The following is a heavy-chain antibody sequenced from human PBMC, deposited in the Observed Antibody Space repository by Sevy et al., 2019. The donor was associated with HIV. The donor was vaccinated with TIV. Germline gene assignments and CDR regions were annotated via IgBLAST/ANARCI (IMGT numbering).Heavy chain of an antibody. D-gene: IGHD4-17*01. CDR3: AKNGDSPYYKYAMDI. Sequence: GGSLRLSCAASGFSFSSYGMYWVRQAPGKGLEWVARIGYDGSDKYYGDSVKGRVTISGDNSKKTLYLQMNSLRAEDTAVYYCAKNGDSPYYKYAMDIWGQGTTVTVSS. J-gene: IGHJ6*02. CDR1: GFSFSSYG. CDR2: IGYDGSDK. V-gene: IGHV3-30*02.